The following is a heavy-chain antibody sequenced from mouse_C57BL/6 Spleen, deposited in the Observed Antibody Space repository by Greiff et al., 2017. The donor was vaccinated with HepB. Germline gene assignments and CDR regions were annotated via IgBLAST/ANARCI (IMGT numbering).Heavy chain of an antibody. CDR3: AINFLDYYGSRPFDY. V-gene: IGHV1-82*01. CDR2: IYPGDGDT. D-gene: IGHD1-1*01. CDR1: GYAFSSSW. Sequence: VQLQQSGPELVKPGASVKISCKASGYAFSSSWMNWVKQRPGKGLEWIGRIYPGDGDTNYNGKFKGKATLTADISSSTAYMQLSSLTSEDSAVYFCAINFLDYYGSRPFDYWGQGTTLTVSS. J-gene: IGHJ2*01.